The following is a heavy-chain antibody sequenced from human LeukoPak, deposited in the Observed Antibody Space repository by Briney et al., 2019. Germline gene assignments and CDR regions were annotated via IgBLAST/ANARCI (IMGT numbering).Heavy chain of an antibody. Sequence: GGSLSLFCPASGFSFTIYAMSWVRQAPGKGLEWVSTFTGSGGSTYYADSVKGRFTISRDNSENTLYLQMNSLRADDTAVYYCAKGSCSSKSCYDFDSWGQGALVTVSS. CDR3: AKGSCSSKSCYDFDS. CDR2: FTGSGGST. J-gene: IGHJ4*02. D-gene: IGHD2-2*01. V-gene: IGHV3-23*01. CDR1: GFSFTIYA.